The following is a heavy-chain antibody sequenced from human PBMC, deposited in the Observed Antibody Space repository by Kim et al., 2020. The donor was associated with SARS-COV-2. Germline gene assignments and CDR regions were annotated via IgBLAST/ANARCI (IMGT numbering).Heavy chain of an antibody. CDR3: ATAIPYAGFGEFKKYAFDI. V-gene: IGHV1-24*01. J-gene: IGHJ3*02. D-gene: IGHD3-10*01. CDR2: FDPEDGET. Sequence: ASVKVSCKVSGYTLTELSMHWVRQAPGKGLEWMGGFDPEDGETIYAQKFQGRVTMTEDTSTDTAYMELSSLRSEDTAVYYCATAIPYAGFGEFKKYAFDIWGQGTMVTVSS. CDR1: GYTLTELS.